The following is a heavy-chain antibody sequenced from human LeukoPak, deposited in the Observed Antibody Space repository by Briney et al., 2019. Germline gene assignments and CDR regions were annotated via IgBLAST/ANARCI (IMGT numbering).Heavy chain of an antibody. D-gene: IGHD1-14*01. J-gene: IGHJ3*01. Sequence: PGGSLRLSCVGSGLTFGNYAMSWVRQGPGKGQEWVSSLSGSGTIMNYAASVKGRFTISRDNSKSTLYLQLNNLGAEDTALYYCAKEATASYRISAFDVWGHGTMVIVSS. V-gene: IGHV3-23*01. CDR2: LSGSGTIM. CDR3: AKEATASYRISAFDV. CDR1: GLTFGNYA.